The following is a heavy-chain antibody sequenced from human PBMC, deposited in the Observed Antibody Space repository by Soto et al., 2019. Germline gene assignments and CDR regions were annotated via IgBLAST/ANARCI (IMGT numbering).Heavy chain of an antibody. D-gene: IGHD4-17*01. V-gene: IGHV3-73*01. Sequence: EVQLVESGGGLVQPGGSRKLSCAASGFTFSGSAMHCVRQASGKGQEWVGRNRSKANSYATAYAASVKGRFTISRDDSKNTAYLQMNSLKTEDTAVYYCTMTTVTTWGYWGQGTLVTVSS. CDR1: GFTFSGSA. CDR2: NRSKANSYAT. J-gene: IGHJ4*02. CDR3: TMTTVTTWGY.